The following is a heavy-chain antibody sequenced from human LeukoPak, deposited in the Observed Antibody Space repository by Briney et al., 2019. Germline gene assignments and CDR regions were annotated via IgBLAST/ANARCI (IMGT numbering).Heavy chain of an antibody. Sequence: KVGESLKISCKGSGYSFTSYWISWVRQMPGKGLEWMGRIDPSDSYTNYSPSFQGRVTISADKSISTAYLQWSSLKASDTAMYYCARLCCGGVVAIDPWGQGTLVTVSS. J-gene: IGHJ5*02. CDR1: GYSFTSYW. D-gene: IGHD2-21*01. CDR2: IDPSDSYT. V-gene: IGHV5-10-1*01. CDR3: ARLCCGGVVAIDP.